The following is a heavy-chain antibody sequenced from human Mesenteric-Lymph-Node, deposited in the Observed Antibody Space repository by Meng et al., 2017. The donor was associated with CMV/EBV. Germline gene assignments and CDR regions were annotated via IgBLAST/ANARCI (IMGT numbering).Heavy chain of an antibody. Sequence: YGGSFSGYYWSWLRQPPGKGLEWIGEINHSGSTNYNPSLKSRVTISVDTSKNQFSLKLSSVTAADTAVYYCAGPSTVTRYHNWFDPWGQGTLVTVSS. CDR3: AGPSTVTRYHNWFDP. CDR2: INHSGST. CDR1: GGSFSGYY. D-gene: IGHD4-17*01. J-gene: IGHJ5*02. V-gene: IGHV4-34*01.